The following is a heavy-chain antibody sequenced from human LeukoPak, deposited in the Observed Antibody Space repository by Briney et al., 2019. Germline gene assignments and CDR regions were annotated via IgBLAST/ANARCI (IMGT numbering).Heavy chain of an antibody. CDR3: ARSGPISLRF. V-gene: IGHV1-69*06. D-gene: IGHD2/OR15-2a*01. CDR2: IIPIFGTA. CDR1: GGTFSSYA. Sequence: ASVTVSCKASGGTFSSYAISWVRQAPGQGLEWMGGIIPIFGTANYAQKFQGRVTLTWTTSISTAYMELSSLKSEDTAVYFCARSGPISLRFWGQGTLVTVSS. J-gene: IGHJ4*02.